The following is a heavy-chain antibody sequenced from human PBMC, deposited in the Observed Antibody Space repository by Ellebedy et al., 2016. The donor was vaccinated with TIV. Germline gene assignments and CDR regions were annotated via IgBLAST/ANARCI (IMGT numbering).Heavy chain of an antibody. CDR1: GISISSYY. D-gene: IGHD3-10*01. Sequence: SETLSLXXTVSGISISSYYWSWIRQPPGKGPEWIGTIEFTGSAYYSPSLTSRATISVDKSQNQLSLNLISVTGADTAVYYCARLLPTGIYGRGFFDSWGQGILVTVSS. CDR3: ARLLPTGIYGRGFFDS. CDR2: IEFTGSA. V-gene: IGHV4-59*04. J-gene: IGHJ4*01.